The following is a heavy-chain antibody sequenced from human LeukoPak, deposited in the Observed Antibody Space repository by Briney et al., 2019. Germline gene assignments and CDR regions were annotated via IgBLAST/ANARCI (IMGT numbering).Heavy chain of an antibody. CDR3: ARGIEGGSGYYSKLPGGY. Sequence: GASVKVSCEASGYTFTGYYIHWVRQAPGQGLEWMGWITPRNGGTNYAQKFQGWVTMTRDTSISTAYLELSRLRSDDTAVYYCARGIEGGSGYYSKLPGGYWGQGTLVTVSS. V-gene: IGHV1-2*04. CDR1: GYTFTGYY. J-gene: IGHJ4*02. D-gene: IGHD3-16*01. CDR2: ITPRNGGT.